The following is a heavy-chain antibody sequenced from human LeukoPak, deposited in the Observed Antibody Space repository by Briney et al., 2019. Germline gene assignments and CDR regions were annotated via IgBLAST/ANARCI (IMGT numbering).Heavy chain of an antibody. CDR3: ARDRIIYGDYGDAFDI. Sequence: GGSLRLSCAASGFTFSRYSMNWVRQAPGRGLEWVSSTSSSSSYIYYADSLKGRFTISRDNAKNSLYLQMNSLRAEDTAVYFCARDRIIYGDYGDAFDIWGQGTMVTVSS. CDR2: TSSSSSYI. V-gene: IGHV3-21*01. CDR1: GFTFSRYS. J-gene: IGHJ3*02. D-gene: IGHD4-17*01.